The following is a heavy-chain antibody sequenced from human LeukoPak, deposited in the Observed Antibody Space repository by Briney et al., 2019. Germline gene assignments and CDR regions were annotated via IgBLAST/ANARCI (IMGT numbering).Heavy chain of an antibody. CDR1: GFTVSSNY. Sequence: GGSLRLSCAASGFTVSSNYMSWVRQAPGKGLEWVSVIYSGGSTYYADSVKGRFTISRDNSKNTLYLQMSRLRAEDTAVYYCARYIAAAGGTDYWGQGTLVTVSS. CDR3: ARYIAAAGGTDY. V-gene: IGHV3-66*01. CDR2: IYSGGST. J-gene: IGHJ4*02. D-gene: IGHD6-13*01.